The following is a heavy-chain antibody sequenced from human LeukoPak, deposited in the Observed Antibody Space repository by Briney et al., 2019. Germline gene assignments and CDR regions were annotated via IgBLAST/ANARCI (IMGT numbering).Heavy chain of an antibody. Sequence: SQTLSLTCTVSGGSISSGGYYWSWIRQPPGKGLEWIGYIYHSGSTYYNPSLKSRVTISVDRSKNQFSLKLSSVTAADTAVYYCARVLYDSSLDIWGQGTMVTVSS. CDR1: GGSISSGGYY. D-gene: IGHD3-22*01. J-gene: IGHJ3*02. V-gene: IGHV4-30-2*01. CDR2: IYHSGST. CDR3: ARVLYDSSLDI.